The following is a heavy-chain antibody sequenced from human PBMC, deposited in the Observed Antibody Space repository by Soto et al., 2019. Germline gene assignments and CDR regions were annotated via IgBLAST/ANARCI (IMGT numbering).Heavy chain of an antibody. Sequence: SETLSLTCTVSAGSISSGDYYWSWIRQPPGKGLEWIGYIYYSGNTYYNPSLKSRVNILVDTSKNQFSLRVSFVTAADTAVYYCARALIQLWPHYYYGMDVWGQGTTVTVYS. D-gene: IGHD5-18*01. V-gene: IGHV4-30-4*01. CDR2: IYYSGNT. CDR3: ARALIQLWPHYYYGMDV. J-gene: IGHJ6*02. CDR1: AGSISSGDYY.